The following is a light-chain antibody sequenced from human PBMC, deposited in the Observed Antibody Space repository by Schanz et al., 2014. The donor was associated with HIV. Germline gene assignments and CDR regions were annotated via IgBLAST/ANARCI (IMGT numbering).Light chain of an antibody. V-gene: IGKV3-20*01. J-gene: IGKJ3*01. CDR2: GAS. Sequence: EIVLTQSPGTLSLSPGERATLSCRASQSVSSSLAWYQQKPGQAPRLLIYGASSRATGIPDRFSGSGSGTDFTLTISRLEPEDFAVYYCQHYGNSPPFTFGPGTKVEIK. CDR1: QSVSSS. CDR3: QHYGNSPPFT.